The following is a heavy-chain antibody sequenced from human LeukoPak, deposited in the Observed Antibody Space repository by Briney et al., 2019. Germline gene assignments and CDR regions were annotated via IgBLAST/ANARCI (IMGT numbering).Heavy chain of an antibody. CDR1: GFTFSNYA. J-gene: IGHJ4*02. D-gene: IGHD4/OR15-4a*01. V-gene: IGHV3-23*01. CDR2: INGRGGST. CDR3: ARRAGAYSHPYDY. Sequence: TGGSLRLSCAASGFTFSNYAMSWVRQAPGKGLEWVSSINGRGGSTYYADSVKGRFTISRDNSKNTLYLQMNSLRAEDTAVYYCARRAGAYSHPYDYWDQGTLVTVSS.